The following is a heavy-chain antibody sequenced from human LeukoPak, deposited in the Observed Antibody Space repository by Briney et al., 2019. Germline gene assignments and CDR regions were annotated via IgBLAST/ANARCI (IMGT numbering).Heavy chain of an antibody. CDR1: GFTFSSYG. Sequence: GGSLRLSCAASGFTFSSYGMHWVRQAPGKGLEWVAVIWYDGSNKYYADSVKGRFTISRDNSKNTQYLQMNSLRAEDTAVYYCARTHDSSGYYYPFDYWGQGTLVTVSS. CDR2: IWYDGSNK. V-gene: IGHV3-33*01. D-gene: IGHD3-22*01. CDR3: ARTHDSSGYYYPFDY. J-gene: IGHJ4*02.